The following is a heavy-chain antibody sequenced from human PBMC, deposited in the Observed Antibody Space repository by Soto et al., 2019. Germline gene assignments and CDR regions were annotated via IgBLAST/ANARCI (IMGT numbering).Heavy chain of an antibody. V-gene: IGHV4-30-2*01. Sequence: SETLSLTCAISGAHITWGDYSWNWIRQPPGKGLEWIGYIFHGGSTYYNPSLRSRVTISVDRSRTQFSLKMISVTAADTAVYYCARGRVVVPAAVMFNCLDPWGQGALVTVSS. CDR1: GAHITWGDYS. J-gene: IGHJ5*02. CDR3: ARGRVVVPAAVMFNCLDP. D-gene: IGHD2-2*01. CDR2: IFHGGST.